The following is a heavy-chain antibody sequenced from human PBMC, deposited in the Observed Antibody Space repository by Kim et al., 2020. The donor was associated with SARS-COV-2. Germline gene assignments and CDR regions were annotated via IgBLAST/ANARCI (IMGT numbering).Heavy chain of an antibody. J-gene: IGHJ4*02. D-gene: IGHD6-6*01. CDR3: ASSPYSSSSFDY. Sequence: KYSQKFQGRVTITRDTSASTAYMELSSLRSEDTAVYYCASSPYSSSSFDYWGQGTLVTVSS. V-gene: IGHV1-3*01.